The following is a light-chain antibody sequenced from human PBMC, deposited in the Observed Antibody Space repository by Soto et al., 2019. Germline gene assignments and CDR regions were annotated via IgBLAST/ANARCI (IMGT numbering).Light chain of an antibody. J-gene: IGLJ1*01. V-gene: IGLV2-14*01. CDR3: GSYSSDNTYV. Sequence: QSALTQPDSVSGSPGQSITISCTGTASDVGAYDYVSWYQQHPGTAPKLMIYEVTNRPSGVSDRFSGSKSGNTASLSISGLQADDEADYYCGSYSSDNTYVFGTGTKVTVL. CDR1: ASDVGAYDY. CDR2: EVT.